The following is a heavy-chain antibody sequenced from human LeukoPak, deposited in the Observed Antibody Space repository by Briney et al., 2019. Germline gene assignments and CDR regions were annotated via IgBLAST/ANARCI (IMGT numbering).Heavy chain of an antibody. J-gene: IGHJ4*02. CDR3: ARVTGGHLFDY. CDR2: IYIDGST. CDR1: GFTVSNNY. Sequence: GGSLRLSCAASGFTVSNNYMSWVRQAPGKGLEWVSVIYIDGSTSYADSVKGRFTISRDNSKNTLYLQMNSLRAEDTAVYYCARVTGGHLFDYWGQGTLVTVSS. D-gene: IGHD7-27*01. V-gene: IGHV3-53*01.